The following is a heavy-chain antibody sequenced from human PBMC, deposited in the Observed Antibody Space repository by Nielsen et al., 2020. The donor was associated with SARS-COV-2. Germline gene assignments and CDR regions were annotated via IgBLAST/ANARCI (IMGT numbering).Heavy chain of an antibody. Sequence: GESLKISCAASGFTFSSYGMHWVRQAPGKGLEWVAVISYDGSNKYYADSVKGRFTISRDNSKNTLYLQMNSLRAEDTAVYYCATFRDAFDIWGQGTMVTVS. D-gene: IGHD2/OR15-2a*01. CDR2: ISYDGSNK. CDR1: GFTFSSYG. J-gene: IGHJ3*02. CDR3: ATFRDAFDI. V-gene: IGHV3-30*03.